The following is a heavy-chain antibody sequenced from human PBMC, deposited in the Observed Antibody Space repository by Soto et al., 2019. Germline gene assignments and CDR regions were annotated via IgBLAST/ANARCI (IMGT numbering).Heavy chain of an antibody. CDR2: ISGSGGST. CDR1: GFTFSSYA. CDR3: AKDFHAIFYPNDAFDI. V-gene: IGHV3-23*01. D-gene: IGHD3-3*01. J-gene: IGHJ3*02. Sequence: GGSLRLSCAASGFTFSSYAMSWVRQAPGKGLEWVSAISGSGGSTYYADSVKGRFTISRDNSKNTLYLQMNSLRAEDTAVYYCAKDFHAIFYPNDAFDIWGQGTMVTVSS.